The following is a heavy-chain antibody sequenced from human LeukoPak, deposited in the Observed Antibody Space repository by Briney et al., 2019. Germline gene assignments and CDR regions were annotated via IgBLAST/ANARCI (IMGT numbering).Heavy chain of an antibody. V-gene: IGHV1-69*06. D-gene: IGHD6-19*01. Sequence: SVKVSCKASGYTFTSYGISWVRQAPGQGLEWMGGIIPIFGTANYAQKFQGRVTITADKSTSTAYMELSSLRSEDTAVYYCRAVAGTGTIFDYWGQGTLVTVSS. CDR3: RAVAGTGTIFDY. CDR1: GYTFTSYG. J-gene: IGHJ4*02. CDR2: IIPIFGTA.